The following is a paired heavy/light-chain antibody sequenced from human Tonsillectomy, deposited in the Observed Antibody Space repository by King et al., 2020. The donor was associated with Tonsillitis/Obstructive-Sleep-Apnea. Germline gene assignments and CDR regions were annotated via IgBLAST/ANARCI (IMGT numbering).Heavy chain of an antibody. CDR1: GFTFSSYE. V-gene: IGHV3-48*03. Sequence: EVQLVGSGGGLVQPGGSLRLSCAASGFTFSSYEMNWVRQAPGKGLEWVSYITGSGTTIYYADSVKGRFSISRDNAKNLLYLQMNSLRAEDTAVYYCASDAPGNAPFVQHWGQGTLVTVSS. CDR2: ITGSGTTI. J-gene: IGHJ1*01. CDR3: ASDAPGNAPFVQH. D-gene: IGHD3-10*01.
Light chain of an antibody. CDR1: QSISSY. V-gene: IGKV1-39*01. Sequence: DIQMTQSPSSLSASVGDRITITCRASQSISSYLNWYQQKPGKAPKLLIYVASTLQSGVPRRFSGSGSGTDFTLTISSLQPEDFATYYCQQTYTHPWVTFGGGTKVEIK. CDR3: QQTYTHPWVT. CDR2: VAS. J-gene: IGKJ4*01.